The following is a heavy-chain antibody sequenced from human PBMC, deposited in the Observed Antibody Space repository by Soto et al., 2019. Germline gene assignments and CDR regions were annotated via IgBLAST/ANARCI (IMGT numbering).Heavy chain of an antibody. V-gene: IGHV4-34*01. CDR1: GGSFSGYY. CDR3: ARGRRKAGTYYYYGMDV. D-gene: IGHD6-19*01. J-gene: IGHJ6*02. CDR2: INHSGST. Sequence: PSETLSLTCAVYGGSFSGYYWSWIRQPPGKGLEWIGEINHSGSTNYNPSLKSRVTIPVDTSKNQFSLKLSSVTAADTAVYYCARGRRKAGTYYYYGMDVWGQGTTVTVSS.